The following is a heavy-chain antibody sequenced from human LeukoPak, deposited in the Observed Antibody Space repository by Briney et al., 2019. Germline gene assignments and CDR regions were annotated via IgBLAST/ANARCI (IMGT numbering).Heavy chain of an antibody. CDR1: GYTFTSYD. CDR2: MNPNSGNT. CDR3: ARPFRDSSGYYLDY. J-gene: IGHJ4*02. V-gene: IGHV1-8*01. Sequence: ASVKVSRKASGYTFTSYDINWVRQATGQGLEWMGWMNPNSGNTGYAQKFQGRVTMTRNTSISTAYMELSSLRSEDTAVYYCARPFRDSSGYYLDYWGQGTLVTVSS. D-gene: IGHD3-22*01.